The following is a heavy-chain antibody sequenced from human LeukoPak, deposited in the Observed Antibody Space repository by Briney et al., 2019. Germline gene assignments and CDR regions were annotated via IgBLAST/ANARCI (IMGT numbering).Heavy chain of an antibody. D-gene: IGHD3-10*02. CDR1: GFTFSSYG. Sequence: PGGSLRLSCAASGFTFSSYGMHWVRQAPGKGLEWVAFIRYDGSNKYYADSVKGRFTISRDNSKNTLYLQMNSLRAEDTAVYYCAKDRVGDGYYVVTFDHWGQGTLVTVSS. J-gene: IGHJ4*02. V-gene: IGHV3-30*02. CDR2: IRYDGSNK. CDR3: AKDRVGDGYYVVTFDH.